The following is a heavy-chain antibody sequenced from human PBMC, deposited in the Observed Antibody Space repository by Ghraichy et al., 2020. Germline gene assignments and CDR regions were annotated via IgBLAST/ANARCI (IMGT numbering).Heavy chain of an antibody. Sequence: ASVKVSCKASGYTFTSYGISWVRQAPGQGLEWMGWISAYNGDTNYAQKLQGRVTMTTDTSTSTAYMELRSLRSDDTAVYYCARAPGGAIFGVVKPAGAHRHYYYYYYMDVWGKGTTVTVS. CDR3: ARAPGGAIFGVVKPAGAHRHYYYYYYMDV. CDR1: GYTFTSYG. CDR2: ISAYNGDT. V-gene: IGHV1-18*01. D-gene: IGHD3-3*01. J-gene: IGHJ6*03.